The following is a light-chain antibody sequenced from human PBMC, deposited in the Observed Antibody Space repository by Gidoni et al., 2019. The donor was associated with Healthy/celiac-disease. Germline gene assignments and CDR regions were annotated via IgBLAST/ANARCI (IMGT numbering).Light chain of an antibody. V-gene: IGKV1-12*01. CDR1: QGISSW. CDR3: QQANSFPWT. J-gene: IGKJ1*01. Sequence: DIQMTQSPSSVSASVGDRVTITCRARQGISSWLAWYPQKPGKAPKLPIYAASSLQSGGPSRFSGSGTGTDFTLTISSLQPEDFATYYCQQANSFPWTFXQXTKVEIK. CDR2: AAS.